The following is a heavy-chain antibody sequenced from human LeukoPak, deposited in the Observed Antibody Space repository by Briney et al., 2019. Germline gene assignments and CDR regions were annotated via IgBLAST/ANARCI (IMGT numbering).Heavy chain of an antibody. CDR2: IIPIFGTA. J-gene: IGHJ3*02. CDR1: GGTFSSYA. V-gene: IGHV1-69*13. D-gene: IGHD6-6*01. CDR3: ARDPEASSIAARDAFDI. Sequence: ASVKVSCKASGGTFSSYAISWVRQAPGQGLEWMGGIIPIFGTANYAQKFQGRVTITADESTSTAYMELSSLRSEDTAVYYCARDPEASSIAARDAFDIWGQGTMVTVSS.